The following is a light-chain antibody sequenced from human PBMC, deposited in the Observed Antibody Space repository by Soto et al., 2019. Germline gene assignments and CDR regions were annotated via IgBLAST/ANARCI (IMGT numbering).Light chain of an antibody. CDR1: QSISEN. Sequence: IVMTQSPATLSVSPGERATLSCRASQSISENLAWYLQTLGQAPRLLIYGASTRATGVPDRFSGSGSGTEFTLTISSLQSEDFAVYYCQQYKNWPLTFGGGTKVEIK. CDR2: GAS. V-gene: IGKV3-15*01. J-gene: IGKJ4*01. CDR3: QQYKNWPLT.